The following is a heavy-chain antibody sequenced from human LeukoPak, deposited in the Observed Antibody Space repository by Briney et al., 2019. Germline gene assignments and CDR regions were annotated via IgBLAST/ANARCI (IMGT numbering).Heavy chain of an antibody. J-gene: IGHJ4*02. CDR3: ARESSSSGLYYFDY. CDR2: ISSGSSTI. D-gene: IGHD6-6*01. CDR1: GFTFSSYS. Sequence: GGSLRLSCAASGFTFSSYSMNWVRQAPGKGLEWVSYISSGSSTIYYADSVKGRFTISRDNTKNSLYLQMNSLRAEDMAVYYCARESSSSGLYYFDYWGQGILVTVSS. V-gene: IGHV3-48*01.